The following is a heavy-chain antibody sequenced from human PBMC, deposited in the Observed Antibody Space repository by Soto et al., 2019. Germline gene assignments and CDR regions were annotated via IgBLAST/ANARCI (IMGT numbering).Heavy chain of an antibody. J-gene: IGHJ4*02. V-gene: IGHV3-23*01. CDR2: ISGSADST. CDR3: AKSEKWTESVAAAGPYFDY. D-gene: IGHD6-13*01. CDR1: GFTFSSYA. Sequence: GGSLRLSCAASGFTFSSYAMSWVRQAPGKGLEWVSAISGSADSTYYADSVTGRFTISRDSSKSTLYLQMNSLRAEDTAVYYCAKSEKWTESVAAAGPYFDYWGQGTLVTVSS.